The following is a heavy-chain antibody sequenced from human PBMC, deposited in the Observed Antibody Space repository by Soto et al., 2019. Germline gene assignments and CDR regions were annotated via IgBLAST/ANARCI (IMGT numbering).Heavy chain of an antibody. D-gene: IGHD6-13*01. V-gene: IGHV5-10-1*04. CDR1: GYSFTSYW. CDR3: ASQGIAAAFDY. Sequence: PGESLKISCKGSGYSFTSYWISWVRQMPGKGLEWMGRIDPSDSYTNYSPSFQGQVTISADKSISTAYLQWSSLKASDTAMYCCASQGIAAAFDYWGQGTLVTVSS. J-gene: IGHJ4*02. CDR2: IDPSDSYT.